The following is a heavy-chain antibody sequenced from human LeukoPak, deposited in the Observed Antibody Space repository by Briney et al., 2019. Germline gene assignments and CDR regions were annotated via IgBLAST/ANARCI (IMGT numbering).Heavy chain of an antibody. D-gene: IGHD3-10*01. CDR2: IYYSGST. CDR3: ARTKTTMVRGVIIPLDAFDI. V-gene: IGHV4-59*01. J-gene: IGHJ3*02. CDR1: GGSISSYY. Sequence: PSETLSLTCTVSGGSISSYYWSWIRQPPGKGLEWFGYIYYSGSTNYNPSLKSRVTISVDTSKNQFSLKLSSVTAADTAVYYCARTKTTMVRGVIIPLDAFDIWGQGTMVTVSS.